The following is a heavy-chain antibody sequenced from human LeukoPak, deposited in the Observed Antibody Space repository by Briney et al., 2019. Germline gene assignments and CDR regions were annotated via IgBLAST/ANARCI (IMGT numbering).Heavy chain of an antibody. Sequence: SETLSLTCAVYGGSFSGYYWSWIRQPPGKGLEWIGEINHSGSTNYNPSLKSRVTISVDTSKNQFPLKLSSVTAADTAVYYCARGTMVRGVNAFDYWGQGTLVTVSS. CDR3: ARGTMVRGVNAFDY. CDR2: INHSGST. V-gene: IGHV4-34*01. J-gene: IGHJ4*02. D-gene: IGHD3-10*01. CDR1: GGSFSGYY.